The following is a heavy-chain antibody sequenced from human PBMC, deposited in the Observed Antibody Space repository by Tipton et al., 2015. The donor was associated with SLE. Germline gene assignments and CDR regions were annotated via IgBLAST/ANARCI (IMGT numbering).Heavy chain of an antibody. J-gene: IGHJ5*02. V-gene: IGHV4-39*07. CDR2: INDSGTT. CDR3: ARAEGYCGSKTNCYERRWVDP. D-gene: IGHD2-2*01. CDR1: GGSISSGSYY. Sequence: TLSLTCTVSGGSISSGSYYWSWIRQPPGKGLEWIGEINDSGTTHYNPSLKRRVTISIDTSENQFSLKLTSMTAADTAVYYCARAEGYCGSKTNCYERRWVDPWGQGTLVTVSS.